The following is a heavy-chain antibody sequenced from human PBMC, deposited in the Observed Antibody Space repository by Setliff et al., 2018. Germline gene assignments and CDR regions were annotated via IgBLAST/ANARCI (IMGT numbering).Heavy chain of an antibody. Sequence: GGSLRLSCAASGITFSSYAMHWVRQAPGKGLEWVANMKQDGSEIYYVDSVKGRFTISRDNGKSTLYPQMNSLRADDTAVYYCARDQVVARVHGFDIWGRGTKVTVSS. V-gene: IGHV3-7*03. J-gene: IGHJ3*02. CDR1: GITFSSYA. D-gene: IGHD2-15*01. CDR2: MKQDGSEI. CDR3: ARDQVVARVHGFDI.